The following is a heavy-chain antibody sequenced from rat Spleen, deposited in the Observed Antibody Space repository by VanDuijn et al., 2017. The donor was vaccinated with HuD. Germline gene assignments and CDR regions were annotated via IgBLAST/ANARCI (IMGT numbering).Heavy chain of an antibody. D-gene: IGHD3-3*01. CDR1: GLSLNSTS. V-gene: IGHV2-47*01. CDR2: IWSHGGI. Sequence: QVQLKESGPGLEQPSQTLSLTCSVSGLSLNSTSVSWIRQPPGKGLAWMGVIWSHGGIDYNSAFKSRLSISRDTSKSQVFLKMNSLQTEDTAMYFCARGSAFFDYWGQGVMVTVSS. CDR3: ARGSAFFDY. J-gene: IGHJ2*01.